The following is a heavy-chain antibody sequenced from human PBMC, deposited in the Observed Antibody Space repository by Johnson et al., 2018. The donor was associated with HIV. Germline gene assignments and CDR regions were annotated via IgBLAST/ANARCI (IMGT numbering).Heavy chain of an antibody. CDR3: ARAHFPYCGGDCYSFAFDI. CDR2: ISYEGSNK. V-gene: IGHV3-30*04. Sequence: QVQLVESGGGLVQRGGSLRLSCAASGFTFSSYAMHWVREAPGKGLEWVAVISYEGSNKYYADSVKGRFTISSDNSKNTLYLQMNSLGAEDTAVYYCARAHFPYCGGDCYSFAFDIWGQGTVVTVSS. J-gene: IGHJ3*02. CDR1: GFTFSSYA. D-gene: IGHD2-21*02.